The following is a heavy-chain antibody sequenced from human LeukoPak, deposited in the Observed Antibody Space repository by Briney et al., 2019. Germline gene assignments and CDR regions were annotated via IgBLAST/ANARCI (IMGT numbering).Heavy chain of an antibody. CDR2: ISPSGGIT. CDR1: GFTFSSHG. D-gene: IGHD3-9*01. Sequence: GGSLRLSCAASGFTFSSHGMNWVRQAPGKGLEWVSGISPSGGITYYTDSVKGRFTISRDNSKNTVSLQMNSLRAEDTAVYYCAKDGHVLRYFDWPTPYYFDYWGQGTLVTVSS. J-gene: IGHJ4*02. CDR3: AKDGHVLRYFDWPTPYYFDY. V-gene: IGHV3-23*01.